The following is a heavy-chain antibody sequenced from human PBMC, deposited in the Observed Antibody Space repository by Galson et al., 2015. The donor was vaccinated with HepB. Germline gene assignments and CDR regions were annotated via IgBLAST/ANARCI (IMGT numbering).Heavy chain of an antibody. V-gene: IGHV3-13*01. J-gene: IGHJ2*01. Sequence: FLRLSCATSGFRFSNYDMHWVRQATGKGLEWVSAIDTAGDTFYPGSVKGRFTISRENAKNSLYLQMNSLRAGDTAIYYCARGSVLGGFDLWGRGTLVTVSS. CDR2: IDTAGDT. CDR1: GFRFSNYD. CDR3: ARGSVLGGFDL. D-gene: IGHD3-10*01.